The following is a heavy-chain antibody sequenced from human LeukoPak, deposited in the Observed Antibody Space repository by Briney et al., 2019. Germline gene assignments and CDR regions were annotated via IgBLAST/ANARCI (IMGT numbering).Heavy chain of an antibody. Sequence: GGSLRLSCAASGFTFSSYSMNWVRQAPGKGLEWVSSISSSSSYIYYADSVKGRFTISRDNAKNSLYLQMNSLRAEDTAVYYCAKRYGYRSGGSCYRYYFDYWGQGTLVTVSS. CDR2: ISSSSSYI. V-gene: IGHV3-21*04. CDR3: AKRYGYRSGGSCYRYYFDY. D-gene: IGHD2-15*01. J-gene: IGHJ4*02. CDR1: GFTFSSYS.